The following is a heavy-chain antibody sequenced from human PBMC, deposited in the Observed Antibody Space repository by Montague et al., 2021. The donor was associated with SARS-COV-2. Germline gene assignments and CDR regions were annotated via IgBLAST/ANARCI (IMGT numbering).Heavy chain of an antibody. J-gene: IGHJ4*02. D-gene: IGHD3-16*02. CDR3: ARGVRKISLGYLDS. Sequence: SETLSLTCAVYGGSFNDYYWTWIRQPPGKGLEWIGEINHSGSSNYNPSLKNRVSISVDKSKNQISLKLSSVTAADSAVYYCARGVRKISLGYLDSWGQGTLVTVSS. CDR1: GGSFNDYY. CDR2: INHSGSS. V-gene: IGHV4-34*01.